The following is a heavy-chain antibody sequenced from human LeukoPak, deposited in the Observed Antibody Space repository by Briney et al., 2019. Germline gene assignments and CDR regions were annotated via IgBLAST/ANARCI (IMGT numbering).Heavy chain of an antibody. CDR3: ARGYSSGWYNWFDP. Sequence: GGSLRLSCAASGFTFSSYDMHRVRQATGKGLEWVSAIGTAGDTYYPGSVKGRFTISRENAKNSLYLQTNSLRAGDTAVYYCARGYSSGWYNWFDPWGQGTLVTVSS. J-gene: IGHJ5*02. D-gene: IGHD6-19*01. CDR2: IGTAGDT. CDR1: GFTFSSYD. V-gene: IGHV3-13*01.